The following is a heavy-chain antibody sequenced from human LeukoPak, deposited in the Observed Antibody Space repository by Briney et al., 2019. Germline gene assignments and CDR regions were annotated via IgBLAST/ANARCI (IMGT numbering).Heavy chain of an antibody. J-gene: IGHJ4*02. Sequence: ASVKVSCKASGGTFSSYAISWVRQAPGQGLEWMGWISAYNGNTNYAQKLQGRVTMTTDTSTSTAYMELRSLRSDDTAVYYCARGRIGGYGDYEYDHWGQGTLVTVSS. CDR2: ISAYNGNT. CDR3: ARGRIGGYGDYEYDH. D-gene: IGHD4-17*01. V-gene: IGHV1-18*01. CDR1: GGTFSSYA.